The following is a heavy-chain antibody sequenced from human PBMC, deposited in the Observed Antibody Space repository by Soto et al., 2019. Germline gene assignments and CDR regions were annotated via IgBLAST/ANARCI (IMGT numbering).Heavy chain of an antibody. CDR1: GFSFSSYV. CDR3: AKIPATYTSGWYYFDY. Sequence: QVQLVESGGGVVQPGRSLRLSCAASGFSFSSYVMHWVRQAPGKGLEWVALILYDGSNKYYADSVKGRFTISRDNSKNTLYLQMDSLRAEDTAVYDCAKIPATYTSGWYYFDYWGQGTLVTVSS. J-gene: IGHJ4*02. V-gene: IGHV3-30-3*02. D-gene: IGHD6-19*01. CDR2: ILYDGSNK.